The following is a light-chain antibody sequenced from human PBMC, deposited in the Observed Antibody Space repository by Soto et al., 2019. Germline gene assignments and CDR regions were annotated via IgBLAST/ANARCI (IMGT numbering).Light chain of an antibody. J-gene: IGLJ1*01. CDR3: SSYGGNTLFV. Sequence: VLTQPPSASGSPGQSVTISCTGTSSDVGGYNYVSWFQHHPGKAPKLLIHEVNKRPSGVPDRFSGSKSGNTASLTVSGLQAEDEADYYCSSYGGNTLFVFGTGTKVTVL. V-gene: IGLV2-8*01. CDR2: EVN. CDR1: SSDVGGYNY.